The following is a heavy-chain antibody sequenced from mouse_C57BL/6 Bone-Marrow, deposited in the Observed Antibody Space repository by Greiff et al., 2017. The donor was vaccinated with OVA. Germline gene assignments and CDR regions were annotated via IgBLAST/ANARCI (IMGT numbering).Heavy chain of an antibody. V-gene: IGHV5-12*01. CDR1: GFTFSDYY. CDR2: ISNGGGST. Sequence: EVQGVESGGGLVQPGGSLKLSCAASGFTFSDYYMYWVRQTPEKRLEWVAYISNGGGSTYYPDTVKGRFTISSDNAKNTLYLQMSRLKSEDTAMYYCARHPISYYDYDDWYFDVWGTGTTVTVSS. J-gene: IGHJ1*03. D-gene: IGHD2-4*01. CDR3: ARHPISYYDYDDWYFDV.